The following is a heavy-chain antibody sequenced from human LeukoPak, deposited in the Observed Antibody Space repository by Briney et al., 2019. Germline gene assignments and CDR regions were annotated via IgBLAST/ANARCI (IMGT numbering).Heavy chain of an antibody. D-gene: IGHD3-22*01. CDR1: GFTFDDYG. CDR3: TTDLNYYDSSGHYFDY. V-gene: IGHV3-20*04. J-gene: IGHJ4*02. Sequence: PGGSLRLSCAASGFTFDDYGMSWVRQAPGKGLEWVSGINWNGGSTGYADSVKGRFTISRDNAKNSLYLQMNSLRAEDTALYYCTTDLNYYDSSGHYFDYWGQGTLVTVSS. CDR2: INWNGGST.